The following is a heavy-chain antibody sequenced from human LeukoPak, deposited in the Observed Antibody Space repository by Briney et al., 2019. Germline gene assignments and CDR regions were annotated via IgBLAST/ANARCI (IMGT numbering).Heavy chain of an antibody. CDR3: ARYSSSWYGDDAFDI. J-gene: IGHJ3*02. CDR2: ISSSGSTI. Sequence: PGGSLRLSCAASGFTFSSYEMNWVRQALGKGLEWVSYISSSGSTIYYADSVKGRFTISRDNAKNSLYLQMNSLRAEDTAVYYCARYSSSWYGDDAFDIWGQGTMVTVSS. V-gene: IGHV3-48*03. D-gene: IGHD6-13*01. CDR1: GFTFSSYE.